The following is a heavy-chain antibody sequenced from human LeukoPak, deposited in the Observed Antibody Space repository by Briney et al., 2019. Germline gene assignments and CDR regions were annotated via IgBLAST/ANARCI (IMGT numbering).Heavy chain of an antibody. Sequence: SETLSLTCAVYGGSFSGYFWSWIRQPPGKGLEWIGEINHSGGTNYIPSLKSRVTISADTSKKQFSLKLRSVTAADTAVYYCARAQGRLVPPAYWGQGTLVTVSS. CDR1: GGSFSGYF. CDR2: INHSGGT. CDR3: ARAQGRLVPPAY. D-gene: IGHD6-19*01. J-gene: IGHJ4*02. V-gene: IGHV4-34*01.